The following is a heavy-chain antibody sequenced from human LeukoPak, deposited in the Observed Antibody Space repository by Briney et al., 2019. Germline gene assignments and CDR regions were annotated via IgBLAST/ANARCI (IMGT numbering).Heavy chain of an antibody. D-gene: IGHD1-26*01. J-gene: IGHJ6*02. CDR1: GYTFTSYG. V-gene: IGHV1-18*01. Sequence: ASVKVSCKASGYTFTSYGISWVRQAPGRGLEWMGWISAYNGNTNYAQKLQGRVTMTTDTSTSTAYMELRSLRSDDTAVYYCARSGSYYYYYGMDVWGQGTTVTVSS. CDR3: ARSGSYYYYYGMDV. CDR2: ISAYNGNT.